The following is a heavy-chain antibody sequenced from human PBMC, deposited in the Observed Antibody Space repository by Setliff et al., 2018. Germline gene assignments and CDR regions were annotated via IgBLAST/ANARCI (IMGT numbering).Heavy chain of an antibody. CDR3: SRLVRYCTTTTCQRLSGGEY. D-gene: IGHD2-8*01. V-gene: IGHV1-18*01. CDR2: IGVYTGKT. J-gene: IGHJ4*02. CDR1: GYKFADYG. Sequence: ASVKVSCKASGYKFADYGITWVRQAPGQGLEWMGWIGVYTGKTYYADKFQGRVTMTTDSSMDTAYLELRSLKSDDTAVYYCSRLVRYCTTTTCQRLSGGEYWGQGTLVTVSS.